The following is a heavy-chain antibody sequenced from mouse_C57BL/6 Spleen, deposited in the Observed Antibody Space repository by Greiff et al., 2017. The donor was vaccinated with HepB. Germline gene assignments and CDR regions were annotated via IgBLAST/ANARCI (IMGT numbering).Heavy chain of an antibody. D-gene: IGHD1-1*01. Sequence: VQLQQPGAELVKPGASVKLSCKASGYTFTSYWMHWVKQRPGQGLEWIGMIHPNSGSINYNEKFKSKATLTVDKSSSTAYMQLSSLTSEDSAVYNCSRKLFYYYGKGYYAMDYWGQGTSVTVSS. CDR2: IHPNSGSI. J-gene: IGHJ4*01. CDR1: GYTFTSYW. V-gene: IGHV1-64*01. CDR3: SRKLFYYYGKGYYAMDY.